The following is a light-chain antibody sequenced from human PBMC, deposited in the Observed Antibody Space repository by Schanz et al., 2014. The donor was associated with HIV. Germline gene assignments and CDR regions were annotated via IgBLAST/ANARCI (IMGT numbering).Light chain of an antibody. V-gene: IGKV3D-20*02. CDR3: QQRSNWPPYT. CDR1: QTVSSNS. Sequence: EIVLTQSPVILSLSPGERATLSCRASQTVSSNSLGWYQQKRGQVPRLLIYSASRRANGIPDRFSGSGSGTDFTLTISSLEPEDFAVYYCQQRSNWPPYTFGQGTKLEIK. J-gene: IGKJ2*01. CDR2: SAS.